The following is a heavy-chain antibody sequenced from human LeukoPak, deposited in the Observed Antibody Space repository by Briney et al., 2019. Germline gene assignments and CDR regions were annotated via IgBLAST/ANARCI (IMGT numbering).Heavy chain of an antibody. J-gene: IGHJ4*02. CDR1: GYTFTSYD. CDR2: MNPNSGNT. CDR3: ARGPKLYSSGWYQGNHAAGWNTKYYFDY. V-gene: IGHV1-8*01. Sequence: ASVKVSCKASGYTFTSYDINWVRQATGQGLEWMGWMNPNSGNTGYAQKFQGRVTMTRNTSISTAYMELSSLRSEDTAVYYCARGPKLYSSGWYQGNHAAGWNTKYYFDYWGQGTLVTVSS. D-gene: IGHD6-19*01.